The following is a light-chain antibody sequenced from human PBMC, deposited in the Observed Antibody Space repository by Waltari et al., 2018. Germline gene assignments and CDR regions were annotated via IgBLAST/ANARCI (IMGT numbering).Light chain of an antibody. Sequence: QQNAVQSPLLAIYQDIKRPSGSLERFSGSKSGTAATLTISGSQAMDEADYYCRSVGRGLWVFGGGTKLTVL. J-gene: IGLJ3*02. V-gene: IGLV3-1*01. CDR3: RSVGRGLWV. CDR2: QDI.